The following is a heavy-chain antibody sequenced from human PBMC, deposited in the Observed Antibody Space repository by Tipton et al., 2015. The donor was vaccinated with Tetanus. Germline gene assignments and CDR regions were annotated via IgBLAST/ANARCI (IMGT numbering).Heavy chain of an antibody. J-gene: IGHJ4*02. CDR3: AFRTNWRFSRGFDC. CDR1: GFTFSRYA. CDR2: ISYDGNNK. D-gene: IGHD1-20*01. V-gene: IGHV3-30-3*01. Sequence: SLRLSCAASGFTFSRYAMQWVRQAPGKGLEWVAIISYDGNNKYYADSVKGRFTISRDNSKNTLYLQMDSLRIDDTAVYYCAFRTNWRFSRGFDCWGQGILVTVSS.